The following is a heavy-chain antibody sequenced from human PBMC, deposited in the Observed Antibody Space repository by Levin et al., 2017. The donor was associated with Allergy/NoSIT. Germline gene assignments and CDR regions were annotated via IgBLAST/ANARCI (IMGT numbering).Heavy chain of an antibody. CDR3: ARVKGLPPYYYYGMDV. CDR2: IGTSGETT. Sequence: GGSLRLSCVASDFIFRDFYMSWIRQAPGKGLEWVSYIGTSGETTYYADSVKGRFTISRDNAKNSLYLQMNSLRAEDTAVYYCARVKGLPPYYYYGMDVWGQGTTVTVSS. J-gene: IGHJ6*02. CDR1: DFIFRDFY. V-gene: IGHV3-11*01. D-gene: IGHD4-11*01.